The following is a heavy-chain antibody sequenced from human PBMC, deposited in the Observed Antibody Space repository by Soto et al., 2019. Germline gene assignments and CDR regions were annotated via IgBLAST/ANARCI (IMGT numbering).Heavy chain of an antibody. Sequence: GGSLRLSCADSGFTSTDYGMHWVRQAPGKGLEWVAVISYDGSNKNFADSVKGRFTISRDNSKNTLFLQMNSLRAEDTSVYYCAKDTYYHDSSGYYVFDYWGQGTLVTVSS. J-gene: IGHJ4*02. CDR1: GFTSTDYG. CDR2: ISYDGSNK. CDR3: AKDTYYHDSSGYYVFDY. D-gene: IGHD3-22*01. V-gene: IGHV3-30*18.